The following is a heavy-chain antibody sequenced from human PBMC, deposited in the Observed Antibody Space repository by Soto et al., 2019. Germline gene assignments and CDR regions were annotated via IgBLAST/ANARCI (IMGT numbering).Heavy chain of an antibody. CDR2: INAGNGNT. Sequence: GASVKISCKAPGHTFTSYGIHWVRHAPGQWPEWTGWINAGNGNTNYSEQFQGSVTITRDTSASTAYLELSSLRSEDTAVYYCARYPNDSGAYYHHYYYGMDVWGQGTTVTVSS. V-gene: IGHV1-3*01. D-gene: IGHD3-22*01. CDR3: ARYPNDSGAYYHHYYYGMDV. J-gene: IGHJ6*02. CDR1: GHTFTSYG.